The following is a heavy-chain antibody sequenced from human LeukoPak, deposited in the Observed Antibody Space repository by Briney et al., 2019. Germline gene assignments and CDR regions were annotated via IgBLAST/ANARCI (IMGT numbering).Heavy chain of an antibody. CDR3: TTLSVPVDY. CDR1: GFNNAW. Sequence: PGGSLRLSCAASGFNNAWMSWVRQAPGKGLKWVGRIKTKTDGETTDYAAPVKGRFTISRDDSKNTVYLQMNSLKTEDTAVYYCTTLSVPVDYWGQGTLVTVSS. V-gene: IGHV3-15*01. J-gene: IGHJ4*02. D-gene: IGHD2-2*01. CDR2: IKTKTDGETT.